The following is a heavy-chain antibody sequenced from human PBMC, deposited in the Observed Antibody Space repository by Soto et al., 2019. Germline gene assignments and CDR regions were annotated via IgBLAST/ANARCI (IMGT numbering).Heavy chain of an antibody. Sequence: QITLKESGPTLVKPTQTLTLTCTFSGFSLSSTRVAVGWIRQPPGKALGWLALIYWDDDKRYSPFLKSRLTITKDTSKNQVVLTMTTMDPVDTATYYCAHSVVAGLGYYFDYWGQGTLVTVSS. CDR3: AHSVVAGLGYYFDY. CDR1: GFSLSSTRVA. D-gene: IGHD6-19*01. J-gene: IGHJ4*02. V-gene: IGHV2-5*02. CDR2: IYWDDDK.